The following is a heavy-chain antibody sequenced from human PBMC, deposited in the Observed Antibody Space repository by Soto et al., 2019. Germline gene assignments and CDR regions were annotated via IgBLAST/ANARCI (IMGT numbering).Heavy chain of an antibody. CDR1: GGSITSYY. V-gene: IGHV4-59*08. J-gene: IGHJ4*02. D-gene: IGHD5-12*01. CDR2: IYFSGSA. Sequence: PSETLSLTCTVSGGSITSYYWSWIRQPPGKGLEWIGYIYFSGSANYNPSLKSRVTISVDTSKNQFSLKLSSVTAADTAVYYCERQYRGYGDFWGQGTLATVPS. CDR3: ERQYRGYGDF.